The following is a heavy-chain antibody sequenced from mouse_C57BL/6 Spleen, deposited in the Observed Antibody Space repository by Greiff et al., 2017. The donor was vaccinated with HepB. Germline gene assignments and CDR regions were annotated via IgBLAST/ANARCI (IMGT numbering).Heavy chain of an antibody. V-gene: IGHV1-64*01. CDR2: IHPNSGST. CDR1: GYTFTSYW. CDR3: ARSGTPYAMDY. D-gene: IGHD1-1*01. Sequence: VKLQQPGAELVKPGASVKLSCKASGYTFTSYWMHWVKQRPGQGLEWIGMIHPNSGSTNYNEKFKSKATLTVDKSSSTAYMQLSSLTSEDSAVYYCARSGTPYAMDYWGQGTSVTVSS. J-gene: IGHJ4*01.